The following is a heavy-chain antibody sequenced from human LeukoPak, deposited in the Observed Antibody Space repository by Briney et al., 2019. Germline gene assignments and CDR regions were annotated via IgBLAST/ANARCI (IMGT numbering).Heavy chain of an antibody. Sequence: SETLSLTCAVYGGSFSGYYWSWIRQPPGKGLEWIGEINHSGSTNYNPSLKSRVTISVDTSKNQFSLKLSSVTAADTAVYYCAGGQYSNYGRVAFDIWGRGTMVTVSS. CDR1: GGSFSGYY. V-gene: IGHV4-34*01. D-gene: IGHD4-11*01. CDR3: AGGQYSNYGRVAFDI. CDR2: INHSGST. J-gene: IGHJ3*02.